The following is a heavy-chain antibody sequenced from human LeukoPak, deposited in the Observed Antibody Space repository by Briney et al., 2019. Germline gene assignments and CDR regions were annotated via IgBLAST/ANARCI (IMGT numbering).Heavy chain of an antibody. Sequence: GGSLRLSCAASGFTFSSYAMSWVRQAPGKGLEWVSAISGSGGSTYYADSVKGRFTISRDNSKNTLYLQMNSLRAEDTAVYYCAKREVVVTITARYEYFQHWGQGTLVTVSS. D-gene: IGHD5-12*01. CDR3: AKREVVVTITARYEYFQH. J-gene: IGHJ1*01. V-gene: IGHV3-23*01. CDR1: GFTFSSYA. CDR2: ISGSGGST.